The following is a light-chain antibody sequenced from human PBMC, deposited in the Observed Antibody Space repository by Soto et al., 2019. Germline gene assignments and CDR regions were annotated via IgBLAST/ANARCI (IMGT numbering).Light chain of an antibody. CDR1: QSIKYY. J-gene: IGKJ1*01. V-gene: IGKV1-5*01. CDR2: GAS. Sequence: DIQLTQSPPTLSASVGDRVTITCRASQSIKYYLAWYQQMPGKAPKLLIYGASSLQSGVPTRLSGSGSGTEFTLTFISLQPDDFATYFCQHHNSYSQTFGQGTKVDIK. CDR3: QHHNSYSQT.